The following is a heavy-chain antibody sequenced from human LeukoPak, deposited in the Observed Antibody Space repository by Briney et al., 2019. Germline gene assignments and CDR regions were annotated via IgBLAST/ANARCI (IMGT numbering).Heavy chain of an antibody. CDR2: IKQDGSEK. CDR1: GFTFSSYW. J-gene: IGHJ4*02. Sequence: GGSLRLSCAASGFTFSSYWMSWVRQAPGKGLEWVANIKQDGSEKYYVDSVKGRFTISRDNAKNSLYLQMNSPRAEDTAVYYCARGSVVRGVLWTAFDYWGQGTLVTVSS. V-gene: IGHV3-7*01. D-gene: IGHD3-10*01. CDR3: ARGSVVRGVLWTAFDY.